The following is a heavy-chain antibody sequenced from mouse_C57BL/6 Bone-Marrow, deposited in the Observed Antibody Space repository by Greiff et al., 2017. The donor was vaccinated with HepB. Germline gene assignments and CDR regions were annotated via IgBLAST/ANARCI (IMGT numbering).Heavy chain of an antibody. CDR3: AKPTTVVPWYFDV. CDR2: INPGSGGT. CDR1: GYAFTNYL. J-gene: IGHJ1*03. D-gene: IGHD1-1*01. Sequence: QVQLKQSGAELVRPGTSVKVSCKASGYAFTNYLIEWVKQRPGQGLEWIGVINPGSGGTNYNEKFKGKATLTADKSSSTAYMQLSSLTSEDSAVYLCAKPTTVVPWYFDVWGTGTTVTVSS. V-gene: IGHV1-54*01.